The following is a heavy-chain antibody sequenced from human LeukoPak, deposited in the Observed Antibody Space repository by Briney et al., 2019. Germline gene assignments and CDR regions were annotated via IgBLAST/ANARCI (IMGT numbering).Heavy chain of an antibody. CDR3: ARRGAGYCSGFSCCYFDY. CDR1: GYSFTNYW. D-gene: IGHD2-15*01. V-gene: IGHV5-51*01. CDR2: IFPGDSDT. J-gene: IGHJ4*02. Sequence: GESLKISCKGSGYSFTNYWIGWVRQMPGKGLEWMGIIFPGDSDTRYSPSFQGQVTISADKSISTAYLQWSSLKASDTAMYYCARRGAGYCSGFSCCYFDYWGQGTLVTVSS.